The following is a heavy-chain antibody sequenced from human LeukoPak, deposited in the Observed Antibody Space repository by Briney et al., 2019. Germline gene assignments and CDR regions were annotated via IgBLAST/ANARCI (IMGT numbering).Heavy chain of an antibody. CDR2: ISSSGSTI. CDR1: GFTFSSYS. V-gene: IGHV3-48*04. CDR3: VKSPWYHGSGSYSGTIH. D-gene: IGHD3-10*01. J-gene: IGHJ4*02. Sequence: GGSLRLSCAASGFTFSSYSMNWVRQAPGKGLEWVSYISSSGSTIYYADSVKGRFTISRDNAKNSLYLQMNSLRAEDTAVYYCVKSPWYHGSGSYSGTIHWGQGTLVTVSS.